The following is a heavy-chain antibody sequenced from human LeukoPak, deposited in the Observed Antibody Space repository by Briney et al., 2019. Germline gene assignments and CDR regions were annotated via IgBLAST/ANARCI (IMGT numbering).Heavy chain of an antibody. J-gene: IGHJ5*02. CDR3: ARGPIFGIIKNWFDP. CDR1: GGSISNYY. CDR2: MLYSGSI. Sequence: SETLSLTCIVSGGSISNYYWSWIRQPPGKGLEWIGYMLYSGSINYNPSLKSRVTISVDMSKNQFSLNLSSVTAADTAIYYCARGPIFGIIKNWFDPWGQGTLVTVSS. V-gene: IGHV4-59*01. D-gene: IGHD3-3*01.